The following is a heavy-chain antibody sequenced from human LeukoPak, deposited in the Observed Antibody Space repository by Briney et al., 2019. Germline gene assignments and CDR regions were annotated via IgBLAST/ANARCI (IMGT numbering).Heavy chain of an antibody. V-gene: IGHV5-51*01. CDR1: GYSFTTCW. D-gene: IGHD5-24*01. CDR2: IYPGDSDT. Sequence: GESLKISCKGSGYSFTTCWIAWVRQMPGKGLEWMGIIYPGDSDTRYSPSFQGQVTISADKSISTAYLQWSSLKASDTAMYYCARRATIVDYFDPWGQGTLVTVSS. J-gene: IGHJ5*02. CDR3: ARRATIVDYFDP.